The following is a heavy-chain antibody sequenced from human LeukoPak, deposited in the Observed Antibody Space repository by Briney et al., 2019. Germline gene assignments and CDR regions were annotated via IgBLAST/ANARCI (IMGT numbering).Heavy chain of an antibody. D-gene: IGHD4-17*01. V-gene: IGHV3-23*01. Sequence: GGTLRLSCAASGFTFSSYGMSWVRQAPGKGLEWVSAISGSGGSTYYADSVKGRFTISRDNSKNTLYLQVNSLRAEDTAVYYCAKEIYGDSTGGRFQHWGQGTLVIVSS. CDR1: GFTFSSYG. CDR2: ISGSGGST. J-gene: IGHJ1*01. CDR3: AKEIYGDSTGGRFQH.